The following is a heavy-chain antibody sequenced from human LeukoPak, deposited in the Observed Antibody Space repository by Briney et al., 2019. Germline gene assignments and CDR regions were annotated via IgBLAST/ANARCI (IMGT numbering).Heavy chain of an antibody. CDR2: IIPIFGTA. V-gene: IGHV1-69*06. D-gene: IGHD6-19*01. Sequence: ASVKVSCKASGGTFSSYAISRVRQAPGQGLEWMGGIIPIFGTANYAQKFQGRVTITADKSTSTAYMELSSLRSEDTAVYYCARDGAYSSVGNWFDPWGQGTLVTVSS. CDR3: ARDGAYSSVGNWFDP. J-gene: IGHJ5*02. CDR1: GGTFSSYA.